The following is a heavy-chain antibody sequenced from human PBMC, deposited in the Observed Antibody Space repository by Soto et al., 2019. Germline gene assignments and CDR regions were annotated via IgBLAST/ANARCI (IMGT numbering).Heavy chain of an antibody. J-gene: IGHJ4*02. CDR3: AKAGYSRSWFFDY. D-gene: IGHD6-13*01. CDR2: ISGSGGST. Sequence: GGSLRLSCAASGFTFSSYPMSWVRQAPGKGQEWVSAISGSGGSTYYADSVKGRFTISRDNSKNTLYLQMNSLRADDTAVYYCAKAGYSRSWFFDYWGQGTLVTVSS. V-gene: IGHV3-23*01. CDR1: GFTFSSYP.